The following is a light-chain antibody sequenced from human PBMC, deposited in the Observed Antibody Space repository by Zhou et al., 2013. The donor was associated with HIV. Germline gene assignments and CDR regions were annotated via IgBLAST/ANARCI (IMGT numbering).Light chain of an antibody. CDR3: QQSQDFPLT. V-gene: IGKV1-8*01. CDR2: AAS. Sequence: AIRMTQSPSSLSASTGDRVTITCRASQHIRNSLAWYQQKPGSAPKLLIYAASTLQSGVPSRFSGSGSGTIFTLTISNVQPEDFAIYFCQQSQDFPLTFGGGTKVEI. CDR1: QHIRNS. J-gene: IGKJ4*01.